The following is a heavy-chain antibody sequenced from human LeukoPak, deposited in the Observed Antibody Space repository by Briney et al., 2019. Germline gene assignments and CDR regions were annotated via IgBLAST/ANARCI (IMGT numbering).Heavy chain of an antibody. CDR2: IYRGGDT. J-gene: IGHJ4*02. Sequence: GGSLRLSCAASGFTVSNNYMSWVRQAPGKGLEWVSVIYRGGDTYYADSVKGRFTISRDNSKNTLYLQMNSLRAEDTAVYYCARGGGVDILTGFQYWGQGTLVTVSS. CDR3: ARGGGVDILTGFQY. V-gene: IGHV3-53*01. CDR1: GFTVSNNY. D-gene: IGHD3-9*01.